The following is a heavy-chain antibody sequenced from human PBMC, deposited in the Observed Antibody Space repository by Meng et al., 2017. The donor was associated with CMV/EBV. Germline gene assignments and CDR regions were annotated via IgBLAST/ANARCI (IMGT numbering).Heavy chain of an antibody. D-gene: IGHD3-3*01. V-gene: IGHV3-7*01. Sequence: KQDGSEKYYVDSVKGRFTISRDNAKNSLYLQMNSLRAEDTAVYYCARAGFLEWAFDYWGQGTLVTVSS. CDR3: ARAGFLEWAFDY. J-gene: IGHJ4*02. CDR2: KQDGSEK.